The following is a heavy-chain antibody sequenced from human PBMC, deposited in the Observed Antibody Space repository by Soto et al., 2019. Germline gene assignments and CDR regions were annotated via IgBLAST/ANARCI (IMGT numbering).Heavy chain of an antibody. Sequence: QVQLVQSGAEVKKPGSSVKVSCKASGGTFSSYAISWVRQAPGQGLEWMGGIIPIFGTANYAQKFEGRVTITADESTCTANMKLSSLRSEDTAVYYWAREYGQLGGSHSYGMDVWGQGTTVTVSS. CDR1: GGTFSSYA. J-gene: IGHJ6*02. CDR2: IIPIFGTA. CDR3: AREYGQLGGSHSYGMDV. V-gene: IGHV1-69*01. D-gene: IGHD6-6*01.